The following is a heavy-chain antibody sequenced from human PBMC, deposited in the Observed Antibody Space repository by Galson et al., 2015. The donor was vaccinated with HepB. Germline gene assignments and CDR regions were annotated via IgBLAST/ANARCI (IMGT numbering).Heavy chain of an antibody. V-gene: IGHV3-48*01. Sequence: SLRLSCAASGFTFSSYTMHWVRQAPGKGLEYVSVINSNRGAKYYADSVKGRVTISRDNAKNSLYLQMNSLRAEDTAVYYCVGDVRWSCDYWVQRTLVTASS. CDR1: GFTFSSYT. J-gene: IGHJ4*02. D-gene: IGHD1-26*01. CDR3: VGDVRWSCDY. CDR2: INSNRGAK.